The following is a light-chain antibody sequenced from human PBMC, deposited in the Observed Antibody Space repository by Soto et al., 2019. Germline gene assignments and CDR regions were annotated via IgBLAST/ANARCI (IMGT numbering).Light chain of an antibody. J-gene: IGLJ1*01. CDR2: EGS. CDR3: CSYAGSSTYV. Sequence: QSVLTQPPSASGSPGQSVTISCTGTSSDVGGYNLVSWYQQHPGKAPKLMIYEGSKRPSGVSNRFSGSKSGNTASLTISGLQAEDEADYYCCSYAGSSTYVFGTGTKVNVL. CDR1: SSDVGGYNL. V-gene: IGLV2-23*01.